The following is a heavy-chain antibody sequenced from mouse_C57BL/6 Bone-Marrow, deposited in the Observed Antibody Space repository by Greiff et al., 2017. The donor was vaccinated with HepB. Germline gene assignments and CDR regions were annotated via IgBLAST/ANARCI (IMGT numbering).Heavy chain of an antibody. D-gene: IGHD1-1*01. CDR3: ARSAFYGSSFAY. V-gene: IGHV5-6*01. CDR2: ISSGGSYT. J-gene: IGHJ3*01. Sequence: EVQLVESGGDLVKPGGSLKLSCAASGFTFSSYGMSWVRQTPDKRLEWVATISSGGSYTYYPDSVKGRFTISRDNAKNTLYLQMSSLKSEDTAMYYCARSAFYGSSFAYWGKGTLVTVSA. CDR1: GFTFSSYG.